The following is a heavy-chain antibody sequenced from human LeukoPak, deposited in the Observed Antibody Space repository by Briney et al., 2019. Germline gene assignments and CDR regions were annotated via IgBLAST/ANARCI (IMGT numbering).Heavy chain of an antibody. V-gene: IGHV4-61*02. D-gene: IGHD2-2*02. CDR1: GGSISSGSYY. J-gene: IGHJ3*02. CDR2: IYTSGST. Sequence: SETLSLTCTVSGGSISSGSYYWSWIRQPAGRGLEWIGRIYTSGSTNYNPSLKSRVTISVDTSKNQFSLKLSSVTAADTAVYYCARDRGGCASCYMSDAFDIWGQGTMVTVSS. CDR3: ARDRGGCASCYMSDAFDI.